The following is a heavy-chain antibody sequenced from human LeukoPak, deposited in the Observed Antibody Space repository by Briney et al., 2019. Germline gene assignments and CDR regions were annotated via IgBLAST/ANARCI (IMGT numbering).Heavy chain of an antibody. CDR3: AKGFNYDSGVDY. V-gene: IGHV3-23*01. Sequence: GGSLRLSCAASGFTFSSYAMSWVRQAPGRGLEWVSAISGSGGSTYYADSVKGRFTISRDNSKNTLYLQMNSLRAEDTAVYYCAKGFNYDSGVDYWGQGTLVTVSS. D-gene: IGHD3-22*01. CDR2: ISGSGGST. CDR1: GFTFSSYA. J-gene: IGHJ4*02.